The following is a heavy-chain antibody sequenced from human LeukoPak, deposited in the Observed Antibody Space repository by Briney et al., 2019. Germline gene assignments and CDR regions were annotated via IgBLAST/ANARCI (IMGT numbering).Heavy chain of an antibody. D-gene: IGHD6-13*01. V-gene: IGHV4-31*03. Sequence: SETLSLTCTVSGGSISSGGYYWSWIRQHPGKGLEWIGYIYYSGSTYYNPSLKSRVTISVDTSKNQFSLKLSSVTAADTAVYYCASSGTAAPTGWFDPWGQGTLVTVSS. CDR1: GGSISSGGYY. CDR2: IYYSGST. J-gene: IGHJ5*02. CDR3: ASSGTAAPTGWFDP.